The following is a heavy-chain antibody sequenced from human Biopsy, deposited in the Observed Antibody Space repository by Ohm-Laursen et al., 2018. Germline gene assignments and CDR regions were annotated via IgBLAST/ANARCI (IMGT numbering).Heavy chain of an antibody. CDR1: GYTLTALS. Sequence: SEKAACKVSGYTLTALSMHWVRQAPGRGLGWKGGFAPENGKTIYAQKFQGRITMTEDTSTDTAYMELSSLRSGDTAVYYCAADINVWNVNYWGQGTQVTVSS. CDR3: AADINVWNVNY. D-gene: IGHD1-1*01. V-gene: IGHV1-24*01. J-gene: IGHJ4*02. CDR2: FAPENGKT.